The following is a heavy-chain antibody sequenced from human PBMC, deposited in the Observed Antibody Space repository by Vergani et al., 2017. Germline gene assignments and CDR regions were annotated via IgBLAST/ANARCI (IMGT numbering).Heavy chain of an antibody. CDR3: ARAPVVSGYYYLDY. V-gene: IGHV3-48*04. D-gene: IGHD3-22*01. J-gene: IGHJ4*02. CDR2: ISISSSTI. CDR1: GFTFSSYS. Sequence: EVQLVESGGGLVQPGGSLRLSCAASGFTFSSYSMNWVRQAPGKGLEWVSYISISSSTIYYADSVKGRFTISRDNAKNSLYLQMNSLRAEDTAVYYCARAPVVSGYYYLDYWGQGTLVTVSS.